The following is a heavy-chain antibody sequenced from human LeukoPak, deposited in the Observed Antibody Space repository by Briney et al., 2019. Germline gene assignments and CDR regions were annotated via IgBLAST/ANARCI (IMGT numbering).Heavy chain of an antibody. CDR1: EYSLSEIS. CDR3: ATQIGLQTLDV. V-gene: IGHV1-24*01. Sequence: ASVKVSCKVPEYSLSEISIHWVRQAPGKGLEWMGSFEVEDTETFYAEKFEGRVTMTEDTSTDTAYMELNSLTSEDTAVYYCATQIGLQTLDVWGPGTTVTVSS. CDR2: FEVEDTET. J-gene: IGHJ6*02.